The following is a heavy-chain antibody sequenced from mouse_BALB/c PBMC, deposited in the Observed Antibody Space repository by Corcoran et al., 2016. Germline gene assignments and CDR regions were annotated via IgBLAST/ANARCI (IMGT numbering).Heavy chain of an antibody. V-gene: IGHV14-3*02. CDR3: ARWDWYFDV. J-gene: IGHJ1*01. CDR2: IDPANGNT. CDR1: GFNIKDTY. Sequence: EVQLQQSGAELVKPGASVKLSCTASGFNIKDTYMHWVKQRPEQGLEWIGRIDPANGNTKYDPKFQGKATITADTSSNTADLQLSSLTSEDTAVYYCARWDWYFDVWGAGTAVTVS.